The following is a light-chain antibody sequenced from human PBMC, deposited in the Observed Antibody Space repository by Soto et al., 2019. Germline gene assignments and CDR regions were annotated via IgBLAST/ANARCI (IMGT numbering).Light chain of an antibody. CDR3: SSYTSSSLHV. J-gene: IGLJ1*01. CDR1: SSDVGGYNY. Sequence: QAVVTQPASVSGSPGQSITISCTGTSSDVGGYNYVSWYQQHPGKAPKLMIYDVSNRPSGVSNRFSGSKSGNTASLTISGLQAEDEADYYCSSYTSSSLHVFGTGTKLT. CDR2: DVS. V-gene: IGLV2-14*03.